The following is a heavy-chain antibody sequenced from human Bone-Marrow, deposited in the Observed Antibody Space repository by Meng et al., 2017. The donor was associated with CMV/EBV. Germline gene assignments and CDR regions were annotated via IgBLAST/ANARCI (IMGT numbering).Heavy chain of an antibody. Sequence: GESLKISCAASGFTVSGNHMSWVRQAPGKGLEWVSVFYTGGSIYYADSVRGRFTISRDNSKNTLYLQMNSLRAEDTAVYYCAKDRGYCGTTSCYTVAFDFWGQGTMVTVSS. V-gene: IGHV3-53*01. CDR1: GFTVSGNH. CDR3: AKDRGYCGTTSCYTVAFDF. J-gene: IGHJ3*01. D-gene: IGHD2-2*02. CDR2: FYTGGSI.